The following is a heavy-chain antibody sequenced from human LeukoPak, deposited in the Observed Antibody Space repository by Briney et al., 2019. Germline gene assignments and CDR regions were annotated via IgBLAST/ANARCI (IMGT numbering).Heavy chain of an antibody. CDR1: GYTFTGYY. V-gene: IGHV1-2*04. CDR2: INPNSGGT. J-gene: IGHJ4*02. Sequence: GASVKVSCKASGYTFTGYYMHWVRQAPGQGLEWMGWINPNSGGTNYAQKFQGWVTMTTDTSTSTAYMELRSLRSDDTAVYYCARVNPDGSGSSLDYWGQGTLVTVSS. CDR3: ARVNPDGSGSSLDY. D-gene: IGHD3-10*01.